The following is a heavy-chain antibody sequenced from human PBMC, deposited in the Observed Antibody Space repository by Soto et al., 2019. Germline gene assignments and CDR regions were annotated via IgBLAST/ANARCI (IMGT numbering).Heavy chain of an antibody. CDR1: GFSFSTDW. D-gene: IGHD1-26*01. CDR2: IDHDGGTR. CDR3: ASDLYSGTSDY. V-gene: IGHV3-7*05. J-gene: IGHJ4*02. Sequence: EVQLVESGGGLVQPGGSLRLSCAASGFSFSTDWMNWVRQAPGKGLEWVANIDHDGGTRGYVASVKGRFTISRDNAKNALHLQMNCLGVDDTDLFYSASDLYSGTSDYWGQGTLVTVSS.